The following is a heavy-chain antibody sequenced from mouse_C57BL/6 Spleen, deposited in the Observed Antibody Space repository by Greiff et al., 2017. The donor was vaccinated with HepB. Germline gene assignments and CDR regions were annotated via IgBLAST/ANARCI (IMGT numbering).Heavy chain of an antibody. CDR2: IDPETGGT. CDR3: TRRGSRWFAY. D-gene: IGHD1-1*01. CDR1: GYTFTDYE. J-gene: IGHJ3*01. V-gene: IGHV1-15*01. Sequence: QVQLQQSGAELVRPGASVTLSCKASGYTFTDYEMHWVKQTPVHGLEWIGAIDPETGGTAYNQKFKGKAILTADKSSSTAYMELRSLTSEDSAVYYCTRRGSRWFAYWGQGTLVTVSA.